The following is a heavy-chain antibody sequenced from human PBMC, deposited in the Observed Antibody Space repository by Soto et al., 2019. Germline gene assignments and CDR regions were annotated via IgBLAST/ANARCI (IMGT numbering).Heavy chain of an antibody. V-gene: IGHV1-8*01. Sequence: QVQLVQSGAKVKKPGASVKVSCKASGYTFTSYDINWVRQATGQGLEWMGWMNPNSGNTGYAQKFQGSVTMTRNTSISTAYMELSSLRSEDTAVYYCARWPDGYYYYGMDVWGQGTTVTVSS. CDR2: MNPNSGNT. CDR3: ARWPDGYYYYGMDV. CDR1: GYTFTSYD. J-gene: IGHJ6*02.